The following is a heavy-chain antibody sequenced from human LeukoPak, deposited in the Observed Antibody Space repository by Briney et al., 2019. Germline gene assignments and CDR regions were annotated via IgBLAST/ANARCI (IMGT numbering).Heavy chain of an antibody. V-gene: IGHV4-59*01. CDR3: ARGTLRDTAMVWFDP. Sequence: PSETLSLTCTVSGGSISSYYWSWIRQPPGKGLEWIGYIYYSGSTNYNPSLKSRVTISVDTSKNQFPLKLSSVTAADTAVYYCARGTLRDTAMVWFDPWGQGTLVTVSS. CDR2: IYYSGST. CDR1: GGSISSYY. J-gene: IGHJ5*02. D-gene: IGHD5-18*01.